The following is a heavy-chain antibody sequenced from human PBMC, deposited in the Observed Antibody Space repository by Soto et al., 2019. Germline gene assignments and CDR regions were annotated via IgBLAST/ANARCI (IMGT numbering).Heavy chain of an antibody. Sequence: PSETLSLTCTVSGGSISSGDYYWSWIRQPPGKGLEWIGYIYYSGSTYYNPSLKSRVTISVDTSKNQFSLKLSSVTAADTAVYYCARVRRERGYSYGRFDYWGQGTLVTVSS. D-gene: IGHD5-18*01. CDR2: IYYSGST. CDR1: GGSISSGDYY. J-gene: IGHJ4*02. CDR3: ARVRRERGYSYGRFDY. V-gene: IGHV4-30-4*01.